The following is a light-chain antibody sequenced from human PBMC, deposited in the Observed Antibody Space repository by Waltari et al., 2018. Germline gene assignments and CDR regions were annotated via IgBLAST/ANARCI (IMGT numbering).Light chain of an antibody. V-gene: IGLV2-14*01. CDR3: SSYTTTSSWV. CDR1: SGDFGTYTF. Sequence: QSALTQPASVSGSPGQSITIPCTGTSGDFGTYTFVSWYQQEPGRAPKLIVYDVSQRPSGVSNRFSGSKSGNTASLTISGVQAEDEADYYCSSYTTTSSWVFGGGTKLTVL. J-gene: IGLJ3*02. CDR2: DVS.